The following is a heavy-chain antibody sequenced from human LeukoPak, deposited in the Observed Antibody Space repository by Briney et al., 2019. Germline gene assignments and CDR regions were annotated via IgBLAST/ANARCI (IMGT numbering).Heavy chain of an antibody. J-gene: IGHJ4*02. CDR3: ARDEGEIDY. V-gene: IGHV3-21*01. CDR2: ISSSSSYT. D-gene: IGHD3-10*01. CDR1: GFTFSSYS. Sequence: PGGSLRLSCAASGFTFSSYSMNWVRQAPGKGLEWVSSISSSSSYTYYADSVKGRFTISRDNAKNSLYLQMNSLRAEDTAVYYCARDEGEIDYWGQGTLVTVSS.